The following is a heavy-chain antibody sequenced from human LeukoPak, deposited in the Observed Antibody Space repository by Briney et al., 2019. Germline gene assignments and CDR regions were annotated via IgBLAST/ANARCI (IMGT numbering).Heavy chain of an antibody. D-gene: IGHD1-26*01. CDR1: GGSISSGSYY. CDR2: IYTSGST. CDR3: ARDRWELLGYDAFDI. Sequence: PSETLSLTCTVSGGSISSGSYYWSWIRQPAGKGLEWIGRIYTSGSTNYNPSLKSRVTISVDTSKNQFSLKLSSVTAADTAVYYCARDRWELLGYDAFDIWGQGTMVTVSS. V-gene: IGHV4-61*02. J-gene: IGHJ3*02.